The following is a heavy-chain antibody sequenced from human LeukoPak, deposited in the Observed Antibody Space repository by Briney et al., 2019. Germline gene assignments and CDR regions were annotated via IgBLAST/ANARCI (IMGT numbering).Heavy chain of an antibody. V-gene: IGHV1-2*02. J-gene: IGHJ3*02. CDR2: INTNSGGT. Sequence: ASVKVSCKASGYTFTGYYMHWVRQAPGHGLEWRGWINTNSGGTNYAQKFQGRVTMTRDTSISTAYMELSRLRSVDTAVYYCARLYCGGDCLNDAFDIWGQGTMVTVSS. CDR3: ARLYCGGDCLNDAFDI. CDR1: GYTFTGYY. D-gene: IGHD2-21*02.